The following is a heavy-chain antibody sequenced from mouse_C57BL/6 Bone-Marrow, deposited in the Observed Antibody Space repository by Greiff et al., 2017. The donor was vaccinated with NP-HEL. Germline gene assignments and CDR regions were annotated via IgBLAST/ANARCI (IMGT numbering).Heavy chain of an antibody. CDR1: GYTFTSYW. Sequence: QVQLQQPGAELVQPGASVKLSCKASGYTFTSYWMHWVKQRPGQGLAWIGMLNPNSGSTHYNEKFKSKATLTVDKSSLTAYMQLSSLTSEDSAVYYCARDDYDSFAYWGQGTLVTVSA. J-gene: IGHJ3*01. CDR2: LNPNSGST. D-gene: IGHD2-4*01. CDR3: ARDDYDSFAY. V-gene: IGHV1-64*01.